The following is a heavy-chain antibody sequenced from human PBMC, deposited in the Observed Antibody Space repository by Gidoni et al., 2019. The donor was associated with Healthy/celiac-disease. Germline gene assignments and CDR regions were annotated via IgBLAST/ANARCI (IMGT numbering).Heavy chain of an antibody. V-gene: IGHV3-23*01. CDR2: ISGSGGST. CDR1: GFTFSSYA. CDR3: AKDALYCSGGSCYPGAVDY. J-gene: IGHJ4*02. Sequence: EVQLLESGGGLVQPGGSLRLSCAASGFTFSSYAMSWVRQAPGKGLEWVSAISGSGGSTYYADSVKGRFTISRDNSKNTLYLQMNSLRAEDTAVYYCAKDALYCSGGSCYPGAVDYWGQGTLVTVSS. D-gene: IGHD2-15*01.